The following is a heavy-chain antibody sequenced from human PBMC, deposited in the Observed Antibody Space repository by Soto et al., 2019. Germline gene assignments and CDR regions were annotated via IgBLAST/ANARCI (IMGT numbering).Heavy chain of an antibody. Sequence: QVQLVESGGGLVRPGGSLRLSCRASGFVFSDYYMSWIRQAPGKGLEWLAFISDTGTYTNYADFVKGRFTISRDNDRNSVDLQMDCLRGDDTAVYYCTRDITYFYDITGYSKDWGQGIQVTVSS. J-gene: IGHJ4*02. CDR3: TRDITYFYDITGYSKD. D-gene: IGHD3-22*01. V-gene: IGHV3-11*06. CDR2: ISDTGTYT. CDR1: GFVFSDYY.